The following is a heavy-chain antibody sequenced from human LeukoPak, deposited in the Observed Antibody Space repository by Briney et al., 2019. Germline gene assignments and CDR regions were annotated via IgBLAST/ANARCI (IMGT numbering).Heavy chain of an antibody. D-gene: IGHD3-3*01. CDR2: IYHSGST. CDR1: GGSISSGGYY. CDR3: ARTLGGDFWSGSFDY. J-gene: IGHJ4*02. V-gene: IGHV4-30-2*01. Sequence: PSETLSLTCTVSGGSISSGGYYWSWIRQPPGKGLEWIGYIYHSGSTYYNPSLKSRVTISVDRSKNQFSLKLSSVTAADTAVYYCARTLGGDFWSGSFDYWGQGTLVTVSS.